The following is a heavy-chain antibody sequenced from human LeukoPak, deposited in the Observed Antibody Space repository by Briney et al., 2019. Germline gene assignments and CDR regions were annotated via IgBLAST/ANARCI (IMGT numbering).Heavy chain of an antibody. D-gene: IGHD2-15*01. J-gene: IGHJ4*02. Sequence: HPGGSLRLSCVVSGFTFTNYVVHWVRQAPGKGLEWVTLVSSDGGIKYYADSVKGRFSASRDISKNTLYLQMNSLRVDDTAVYYCARDSETTPIHVLGYWGQGTLVTVSS. CDR2: VSSDGGIK. CDR1: GFTFTNYV. V-gene: IGHV3-30-3*01. CDR3: ARDSETTPIHVLGY.